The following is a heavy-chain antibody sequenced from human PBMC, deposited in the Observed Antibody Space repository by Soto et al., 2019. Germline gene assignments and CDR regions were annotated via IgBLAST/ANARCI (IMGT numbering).Heavy chain of an antibody. Sequence: SETLSLTCSVSGGSVSGGGHYWTWIRQQPGKGLEWIGFSFSGGSTYYNPSLRGRVVISVDTSKNQFSLTLTSATAADTAVYYCARDRCTGGDCYLGYWGQGTLVTSPQ. J-gene: IGHJ4*02. CDR1: GGSVSGGGHY. CDR2: SFSGGST. CDR3: ARDRCTGGDCYLGY. D-gene: IGHD2-21*02. V-gene: IGHV4-31*02.